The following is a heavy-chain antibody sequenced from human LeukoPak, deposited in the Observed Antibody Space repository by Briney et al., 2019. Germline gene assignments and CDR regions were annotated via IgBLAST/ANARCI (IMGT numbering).Heavy chain of an antibody. D-gene: IGHD3-22*01. Sequence: GRSLRLSCAASGFTFSSYGMHWVRQAPGKGLEWVAVISYDGSNKYYADSVKGRFTISRDNSKNTLYLQMNSPRAEDTAVYYCAKGLGYYDQMGDFDYWGQGTLVTVSS. CDR3: AKGLGYYDQMGDFDY. CDR1: GFTFSSYG. CDR2: ISYDGSNK. V-gene: IGHV3-30*18. J-gene: IGHJ4*02.